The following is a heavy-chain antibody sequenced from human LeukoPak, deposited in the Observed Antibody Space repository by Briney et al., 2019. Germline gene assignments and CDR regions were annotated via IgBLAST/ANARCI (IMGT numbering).Heavy chain of an antibody. V-gene: IGHV4-31*03. CDR2: IYYSGST. D-gene: IGHD3-22*01. CDR1: GGSISTGGYY. J-gene: IGHJ4*02. CDR3: ARAAPNYYDSSGSLRNPYFDY. Sequence: SQTLSLTCTVSGGSISTGGYYWSWVRQHPGKGLEWIGNIYYSGSTYYSPSLKSRVTMSVDTSKNQFSLTLISVTAADTAVYFCARAAPNYYDSSGSLRNPYFDYWGQGPLVTVFS.